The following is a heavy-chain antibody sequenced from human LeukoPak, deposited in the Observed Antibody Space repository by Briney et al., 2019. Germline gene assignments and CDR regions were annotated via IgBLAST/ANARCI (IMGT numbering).Heavy chain of an antibody. Sequence: GGSLRLSCAASGFTFSSFWMTWVRQAPGKGLEWVANIERDGSKKTYVDSVKGRFTISRDNARNSLYLQMSSLRAEDTAVYYCATAPAAADSCWGQGTLVAVSS. CDR1: GFTFSSFW. J-gene: IGHJ4*02. V-gene: IGHV3-7*01. D-gene: IGHD6-13*01. CDR2: IERDGSKK. CDR3: ATAPAAADSC.